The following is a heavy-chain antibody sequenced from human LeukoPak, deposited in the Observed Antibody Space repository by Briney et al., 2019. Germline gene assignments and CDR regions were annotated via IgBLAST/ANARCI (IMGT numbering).Heavy chain of an antibody. D-gene: IGHD2-15*01. V-gene: IGHV4-4*02. Sequence: PSGTLSLTCAVSGGSISSSNWWSWVRQPPGKGLEWIGEIYHSGSTNYNPSLKSRVTISVDTSKNQFSLRLSSVTAADTAVYYCARGLRGVVVGYYYYMDVWGKGTTVTISS. J-gene: IGHJ6*03. CDR3: ARGLRGVVVGYYYYMDV. CDR1: GGSISSSNW. CDR2: IYHSGST.